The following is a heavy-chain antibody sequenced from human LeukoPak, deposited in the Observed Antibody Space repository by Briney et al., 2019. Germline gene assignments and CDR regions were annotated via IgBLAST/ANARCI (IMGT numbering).Heavy chain of an antibody. J-gene: IGHJ4*02. Sequence: SETLSLTCTVSGGSISSYYWNWIRQPPGKGLEWIGYIYYSGSTIYNPSLNSRVTISIDTSKNQFSLKLRSVTAADTAVYYCASDYGSGSYRFDYWGQGTLVTVYS. CDR2: IYYSGST. CDR3: ASDYGSGSYRFDY. V-gene: IGHV4-59*12. D-gene: IGHD3-10*01. CDR1: GGSISSYY.